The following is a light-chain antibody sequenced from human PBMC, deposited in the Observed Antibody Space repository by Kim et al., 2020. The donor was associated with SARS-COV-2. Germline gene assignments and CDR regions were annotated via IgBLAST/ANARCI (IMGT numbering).Light chain of an antibody. V-gene: IGKV3-11*01. CDR2: DTS. CDR3: QQRSNWPLGYT. Sequence: SPGERATLSCRASQSVSSYLAWYQQKPGQAPRLLIYDTSNRATGIPARFSGSGSGTDFTLTISSLEPKDFAVYYCQQRSNWPLGYTFGQGTKLEI. J-gene: IGKJ2*01. CDR1: QSVSSY.